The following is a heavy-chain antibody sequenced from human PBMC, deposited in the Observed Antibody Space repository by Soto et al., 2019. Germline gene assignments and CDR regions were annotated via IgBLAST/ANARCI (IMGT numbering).Heavy chain of an antibody. V-gene: IGHV5-51*01. CDR3: ARSQFDYVWGTSGYFDS. J-gene: IGHJ4*02. Sequence: GESLKISCKGSGYSFSTHWVGWVRQTPGKGLEWMGIIYPGDSDARYSPSFKGQVTISVDESITTAFLQWSSLKASDTAMYYCARSQFDYVWGTSGYFDSWGQGTLVTVSS. CDR1: GYSFSTHW. CDR2: IYPGDSDA. D-gene: IGHD3-16*01.